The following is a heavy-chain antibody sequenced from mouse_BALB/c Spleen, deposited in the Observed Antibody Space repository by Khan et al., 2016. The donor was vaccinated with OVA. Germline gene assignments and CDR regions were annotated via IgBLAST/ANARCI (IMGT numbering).Heavy chain of an antibody. CDR3: ARLENI. D-gene: IGHD1-3*01. J-gene: IGHJ2*01. CDR1: GFSLTSYG. Sequence: VQLVESGPGLVAPSQSLSITCTASGFSLTSYGVHWVRQPPGQGLEWLGVIWAGGSTNYNSALMPRLSISKDNSKSQVFLKMNSRQTDDTAMYYCARLENIWGQGTTLTVSS. CDR2: IWAGGST. V-gene: IGHV2-9*02.